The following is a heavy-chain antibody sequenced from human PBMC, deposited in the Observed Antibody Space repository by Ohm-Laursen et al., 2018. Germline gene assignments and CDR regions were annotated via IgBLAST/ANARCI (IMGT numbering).Heavy chain of an antibody. CDR1: GFTFSTYA. CDR3: TKDEGYYGDFYNWYFDL. CDR2: TSGSGGNT. J-gene: IGHJ2*01. Sequence: SLRLSCTASGFTFSTYAMSWVRQAPGKGPEWVSTTSGSGGNTYADSVEGRFTVSRDYSKNTLYLQMRSLSVEDTAVYYCTKDEGYYGDFYNWYFDLWGRGTLVTVSS. D-gene: IGHD4-17*01. V-gene: IGHV3-23*01.